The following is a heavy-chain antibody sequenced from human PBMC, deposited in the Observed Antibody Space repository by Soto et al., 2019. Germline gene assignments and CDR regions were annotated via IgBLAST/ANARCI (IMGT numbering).Heavy chain of an antibody. Sequence: QVQLVQSGAEVKKPGASVKVSCKASGYTFTSYGISWVRQAPGQGLEWMGWISAYNGNTNYAQKLQGRVTMTTDTSTXIAXMXPRSLRSDDTDVYYCARNYYDSSGYYKPYYYYGMDVWGQGTTVTVSS. J-gene: IGHJ6*02. V-gene: IGHV1-18*01. CDR2: ISAYNGNT. CDR3: ARNYYDSSGYYKPYYYYGMDV. D-gene: IGHD3-22*01. CDR1: GYTFTSYG.